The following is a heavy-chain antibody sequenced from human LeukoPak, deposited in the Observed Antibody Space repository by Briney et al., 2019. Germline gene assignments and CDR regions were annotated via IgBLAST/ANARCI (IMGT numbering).Heavy chain of an antibody. J-gene: IGHJ4*02. V-gene: IGHV3-21*01. CDR2: ISSSSSYI. Sequence: GGSLRLSCAASGFPFSSYSMNWVRQAPGKGLEWVSSISSSSSYIYYADSVKGRFTISRDNAKNSLYLQMNSLRAEDTAVYYCARGLMTTVTNFDYWGQGTLVTVSS. D-gene: IGHD4-17*01. CDR1: GFPFSSYS. CDR3: ARGLMTTVTNFDY.